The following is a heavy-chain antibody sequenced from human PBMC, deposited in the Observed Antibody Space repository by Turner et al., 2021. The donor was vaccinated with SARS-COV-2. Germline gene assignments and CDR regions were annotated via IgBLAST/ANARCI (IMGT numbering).Heavy chain of an antibody. CDR2: TYSGGST. CDR3: ARGYSSGWYQSGAFDI. J-gene: IGHJ3*02. CDR1: GFTVSSNY. Sequence: EVQLVESGGGLIQPGGSLRLSFAASGFTVSSNYMSWVRQAPGKGLEWVSVTYSGGSTYYADSVKGRFTISRDNSKNTLYLQMNSLRAEDTAVHYCARGYSSGWYQSGAFDIWGQGTMVTVSS. D-gene: IGHD6-19*01. V-gene: IGHV3-53*01.